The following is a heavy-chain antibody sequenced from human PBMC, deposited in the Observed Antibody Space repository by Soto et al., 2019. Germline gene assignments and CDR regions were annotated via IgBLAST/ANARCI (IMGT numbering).Heavy chain of an antibody. J-gene: IGHJ4*02. CDR3: ARGRYDSSGYPNFDY. Sequence: SETLSLTCTVSGGSISSGGYYWSWIRQHPGKGLEWIGYIYYSGSTYYNPSLKSRVTVSVDTSKNQFSLKLSSVTAADTAVYYCARGRYDSSGYPNFDYWGQGTLVTVSS. V-gene: IGHV4-31*03. CDR1: GGSISSGGYY. CDR2: IYYSGST. D-gene: IGHD3-22*01.